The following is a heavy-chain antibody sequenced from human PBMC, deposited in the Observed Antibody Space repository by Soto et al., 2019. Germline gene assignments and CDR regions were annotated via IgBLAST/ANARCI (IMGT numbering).Heavy chain of an antibody. CDR3: AKDMGATYYDFWSGYYTGPYYYGMDV. V-gene: IGHV3-30*18. CDR1: GFTFSSYG. CDR2: ISYDGSNK. Sequence: GGSLRLSCAASGFTFSSYGMHWVRQAPGKGLEWVAVISYDGSNKYYADSVKGRFTISRDNSKNTRYLQMNSLRAEDTAVYYCAKDMGATYYDFWSGYYTGPYYYGMDVWGQGTTVTVSS. D-gene: IGHD3-3*01. J-gene: IGHJ6*02.